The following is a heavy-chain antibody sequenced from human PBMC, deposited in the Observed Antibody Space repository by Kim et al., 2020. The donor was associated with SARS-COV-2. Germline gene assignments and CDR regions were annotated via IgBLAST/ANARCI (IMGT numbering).Heavy chain of an antibody. CDR3: ARDSKRYRYGFDY. CDR2: ISYDGSNK. V-gene: IGHV3-33*05. J-gene: IGHJ4*02. Sequence: GGSLRLSCAASGFTFSSYGMHWVRQAPGKGLEWVAVISYDGSNKYYADSVKGRFTISRDNSKNTLDLQMDSLRAEDTAVYYCARDSKRYRYGFDYWGQGTLVTVSS. CDR1: GFTFSSYG. D-gene: IGHD5-18*01.